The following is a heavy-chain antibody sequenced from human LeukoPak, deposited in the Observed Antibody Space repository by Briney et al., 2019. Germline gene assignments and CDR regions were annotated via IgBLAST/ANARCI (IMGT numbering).Heavy chain of an antibody. J-gene: IGHJ4*02. CDR3: ARACGGDCYLSDY. V-gene: IGHV3-21*01. CDR2: ISSSNSYI. D-gene: IGHD2-21*02. CDR1: GFTFSTYS. Sequence: PGGSLRLSCAASGFTFSTYSMNWVRQAPGKGLEWVSSISSSNSYIYYADSVKGRFTISRGNAKNSLYLQMNSLRAEDTAVYYCARACGGDCYLSDYWGQGTLVTVSS.